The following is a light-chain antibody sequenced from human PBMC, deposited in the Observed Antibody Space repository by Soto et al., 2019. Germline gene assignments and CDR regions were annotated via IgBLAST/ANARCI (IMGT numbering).Light chain of an antibody. Sequence: QSVLTQPASVSGSPGQSITISCTGTSSDVGGYNYVSWYQQHPGKAPKLMIYDVSNRPSGVSNRFSGSKSGNTASLTISGLQAEEEADYYCSSYTSSSTLGVVFGGGTKLTVL. J-gene: IGLJ2*01. CDR3: SSYTSSSTLGVV. V-gene: IGLV2-14*01. CDR2: DVS. CDR1: SSDVGGYNY.